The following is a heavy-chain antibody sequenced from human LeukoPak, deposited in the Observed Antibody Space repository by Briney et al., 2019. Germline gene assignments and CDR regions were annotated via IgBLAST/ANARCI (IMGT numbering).Heavy chain of an antibody. CDR1: GDSISNYY. CDR2: IHYSGST. Sequence: KASETLSLTCTVSGDSISNYYWSWIRQPPGKGLEWIGYIHYSGSTNYNPSLRTRVTISVDTSKNQLSLKLSSVTASDTAVYYCARRRSGAYGHYFDYWGEGPLVTVSS. V-gene: IGHV4-59*08. D-gene: IGHD1-26*01. CDR3: ARRRSGAYGHYFDY. J-gene: IGHJ4*02.